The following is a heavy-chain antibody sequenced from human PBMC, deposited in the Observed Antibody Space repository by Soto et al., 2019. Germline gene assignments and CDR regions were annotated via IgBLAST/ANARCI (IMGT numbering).Heavy chain of an antibody. J-gene: IGHJ4*02. CDR1: DFSISSGHY. CDR2: IYHSGTT. D-gene: IGHD2-2*01. Sequence: PSETLSLTCAVSDFSISSGHYWGWIRQPPGKGLEWIGSIYHSGTTYNNPSLKSRVTMSVDKSKNQFSLKLSSVTAADTAVYYCARWRNDCSTTSCYNFDYWGQGNLVTVSS. CDR3: ARWRNDCSTTSCYNFDY. V-gene: IGHV4-38-2*01.